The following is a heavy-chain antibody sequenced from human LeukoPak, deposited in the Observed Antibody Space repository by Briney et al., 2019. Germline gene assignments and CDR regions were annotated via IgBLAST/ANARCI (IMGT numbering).Heavy chain of an antibody. CDR3: AKDRHMSIFGVVTGPDI. D-gene: IGHD3-3*01. Sequence: PGGSLRLSCAASGFTFSSYAMSWVRQAPGKGLEWVSAISGSGGSTYYADSVKGRFTISRDNSKNTLYLQMNSLRAEATAVYYCAKDRHMSIFGVVTGPDIWGQGTMVTVSS. CDR2: ISGSGGST. J-gene: IGHJ3*02. CDR1: GFTFSSYA. V-gene: IGHV3-23*01.